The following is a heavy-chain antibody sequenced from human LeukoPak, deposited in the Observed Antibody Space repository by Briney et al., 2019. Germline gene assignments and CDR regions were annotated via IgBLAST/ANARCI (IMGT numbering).Heavy chain of an antibody. D-gene: IGHD3-22*01. CDR3: AREVPDSSGYYSYYFDY. Sequence: ASVKVSCKASGYTFTSYGISWVRQAPGQGLEWMGWISAYNGNTNYAQKLQGRVTMTTDTSTSTAYMELSSLRSEDTAVYYCAREVPDSSGYYSYYFDYWGQGTLVTVSS. CDR1: GYTFTSYG. CDR2: ISAYNGNT. V-gene: IGHV1-18*01. J-gene: IGHJ4*02.